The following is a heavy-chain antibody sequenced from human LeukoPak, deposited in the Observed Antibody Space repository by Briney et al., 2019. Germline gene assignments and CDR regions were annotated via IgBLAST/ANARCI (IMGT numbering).Heavy chain of an antibody. D-gene: IGHD3-9*01. CDR1: GFTFSNAW. CDR2: IKSKTDGGTT. Sequence: GGSLRLSCAASGFTFSNAWMSWVRQAPGKGLEWVGRIKSKTDGGTTDYAAPVKGRFTISRDDSKNTLYLQMNSLKTEDTAVYYCTFQTGYYAVYYYYYRDVWGKGTTVTISS. V-gene: IGHV3-15*01. CDR3: TFQTGYYAVYYYYYRDV. J-gene: IGHJ6*03.